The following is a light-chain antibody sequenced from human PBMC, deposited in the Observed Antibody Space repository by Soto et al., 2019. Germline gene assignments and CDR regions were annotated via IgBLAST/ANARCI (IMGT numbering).Light chain of an antibody. Sequence: DIVMTQSPDSLAVSLGERATINCKSSQKILYSSNNKNYLAWYQQKPGQPPKLLIYWASTRESGVPDRFSGSGSGTDFTLTISSLQAEDVAVYYCQQYYGSSGTFGQGTKVEIK. V-gene: IGKV4-1*01. J-gene: IGKJ1*01. CDR3: QQYYGSSGT. CDR1: QKILYSSNNKNY. CDR2: WAS.